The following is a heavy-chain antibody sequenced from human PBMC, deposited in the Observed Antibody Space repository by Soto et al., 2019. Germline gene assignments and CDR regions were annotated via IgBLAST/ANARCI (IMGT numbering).Heavy chain of an antibody. CDR1: GGSFSGYY. D-gene: IGHD6-13*01. V-gene: IGHV4-34*01. Sequence: QVQLQQWGAGLLKPSETLSLTCAVYGGSFSGYYWSWIRQPPGKGLEWIGEINHSDSTKYNPSLKSRVTISEDTSKNQLSLKLSSVTAADTAVYYCARLYGSRGPLDYWGQGTLVTVSS. J-gene: IGHJ4*02. CDR2: INHSDST. CDR3: ARLYGSRGPLDY.